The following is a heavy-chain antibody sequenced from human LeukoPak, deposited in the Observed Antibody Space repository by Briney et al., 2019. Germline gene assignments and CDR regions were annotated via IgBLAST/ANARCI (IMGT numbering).Heavy chain of an antibody. D-gene: IGHD3-3*01. Sequence: SETLSLTCTVSGGSISSHYWSWIRQPAGEGLEWIGRIYISGSTQYNPSLTSRVTMSLDTSKNQFSLKLTSVTAADTAIYYCARDQALNWNYDVFDYWGQGTLVTVSS. V-gene: IGHV4-4*07. CDR1: GGSISSHY. CDR3: ARDQALNWNYDVFDY. CDR2: IYISGST. J-gene: IGHJ4*02.